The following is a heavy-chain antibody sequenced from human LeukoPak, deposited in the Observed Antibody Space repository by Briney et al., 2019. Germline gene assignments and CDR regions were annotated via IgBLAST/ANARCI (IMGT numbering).Heavy chain of an antibody. V-gene: IGHV1-69*10. J-gene: IGHJ4*02. CDR3: AILSDGAYCGGDCFYLDY. Sequence: SVKVSCKASGVTFSSHAMNWVRHPPGQGLEWMGGIISILDVTNYTQKCQGTVTITADKSTGTADMDLSSLSSEDTPVYYCAILSDGAYCGGDCFYLDYWGPGTLVTVSS. D-gene: IGHD2-21*02. CDR1: GVTFSSHA. CDR2: IISILDVT.